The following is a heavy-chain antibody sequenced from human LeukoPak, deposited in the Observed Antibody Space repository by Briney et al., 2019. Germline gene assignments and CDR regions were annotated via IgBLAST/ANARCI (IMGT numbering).Heavy chain of an antibody. Sequence: ASVKVSCKASGYTFTSYGISWVRQAPGQGLEWMGWINTNTGNPTYAQGFTGRFVFSLDTSVSTAYLQISSLKAEDTAVYYCARARVTMVRGPINYYFYYMDVWGKGTTVTVSS. CDR1: GYTFTSYG. V-gene: IGHV7-4-1*02. D-gene: IGHD3-10*01. J-gene: IGHJ6*03. CDR3: ARARVTMVRGPINYYFYYMDV. CDR2: INTNTGNP.